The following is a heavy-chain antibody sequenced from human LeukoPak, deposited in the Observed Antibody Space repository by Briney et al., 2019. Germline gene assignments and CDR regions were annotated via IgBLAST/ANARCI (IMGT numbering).Heavy chain of an antibody. D-gene: IGHD2/OR15-2a*01. CDR3: VRDRSLGSQYYYYIDV. J-gene: IGHJ6*03. CDR2: ISSSSSYI. Sequence: GGSLRLSCAASGFTFSSYSMNWVHQAPGKGLEWVSSISSSSSYIYYADSVKGRFTISRDNAKNSLYLQMNSLRAEDTAVYYCVRDRSLGSQYYYYIDVWGKGTTVTVSS. CDR1: GFTFSSYS. V-gene: IGHV3-21*01.